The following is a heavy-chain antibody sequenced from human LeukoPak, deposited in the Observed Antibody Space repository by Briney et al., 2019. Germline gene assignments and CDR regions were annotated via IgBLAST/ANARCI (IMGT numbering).Heavy chain of an antibody. D-gene: IGHD1-26*01. CDR1: GFIFSSYS. CDR2: ISSSSSYI. CDR3: ARDIIVGATAGRDAFDI. Sequence: GGSLRLSCGASGFIFSSYSMNWVRQAPGKGLEWVSSISSSSSYIYYADSVKGRFTISRDNAKNSLYLQMNSLRAEDTAVYYCARDIIVGATAGRDAFDIWGQGTMVTVSS. V-gene: IGHV3-21*01. J-gene: IGHJ3*02.